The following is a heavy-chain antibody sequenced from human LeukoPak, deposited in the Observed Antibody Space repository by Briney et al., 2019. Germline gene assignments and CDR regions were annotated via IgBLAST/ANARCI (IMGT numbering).Heavy chain of an antibody. D-gene: IGHD3-9*01. V-gene: IGHV4-59*01. J-gene: IGHJ4*02. CDR1: GGSFSGYY. CDR3: ARLWTYYDILTGYDY. CDR2: IYYSGST. Sequence: SETLSLTCAVYGGSFSGYYWSWIRQPPGKGLEWIGYIYYSGSTNYNPSLKSRVTISVDTSKNQFSLKLSSVTAADTAVYYCARLWTYYDILTGYDYRGQGTLVTVSS.